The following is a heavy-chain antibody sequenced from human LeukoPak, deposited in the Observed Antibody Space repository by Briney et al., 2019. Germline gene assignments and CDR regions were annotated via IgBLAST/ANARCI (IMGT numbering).Heavy chain of an antibody. J-gene: IGHJ4*02. D-gene: IGHD6-13*01. V-gene: IGHV3-66*01. CDR3: ARGQQLFQPNFDY. Sequence: TGGSLRLSCAASGFTVSSYYMTWGRQAPGKGLDWVSIVYNGGSTYYADSVKGRFTISRDNSKNTLSLQMNSLRAEDTAVYYCARGQQLFQPNFDYWGQGTLVSVSS. CDR2: VYNGGST. CDR1: GFTVSSYY.